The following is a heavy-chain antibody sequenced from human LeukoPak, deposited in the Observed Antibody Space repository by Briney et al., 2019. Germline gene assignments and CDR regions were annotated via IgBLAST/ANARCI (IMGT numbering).Heavy chain of an antibody. CDR1: GGTFSSYA. Sequence: SVKVSCKASGGTFSSYAISWVRQAPGQGLEWMGRIIPIFGTANYAQKFQGRVTITTDESTSTAYMELSSLRSEDTAVYYCARVDSWDTAMVTLDFWGQGTLVTVSS. CDR2: IIPIFGTA. J-gene: IGHJ4*02. D-gene: IGHD5-18*01. CDR3: ARVDSWDTAMVTLDF. V-gene: IGHV1-69*05.